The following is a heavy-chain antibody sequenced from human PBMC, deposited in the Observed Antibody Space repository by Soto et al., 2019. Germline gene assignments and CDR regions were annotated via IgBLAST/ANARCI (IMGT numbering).Heavy chain of an antibody. Sequence: GGSLRLSCAASRFTFSDYYMSWIRQAPGKGLEWVSYISSSDSIIYYADSVKGRFTISRDNAKNSLYLQMNSLRAEDTAVYYCARDLGYYDSSGYFDYWGQGTLVTVSS. CDR3: ARDLGYYDSSGYFDY. J-gene: IGHJ4*02. CDR2: ISSSDSII. D-gene: IGHD3-22*01. CDR1: RFTFSDYY. V-gene: IGHV3-11*01.